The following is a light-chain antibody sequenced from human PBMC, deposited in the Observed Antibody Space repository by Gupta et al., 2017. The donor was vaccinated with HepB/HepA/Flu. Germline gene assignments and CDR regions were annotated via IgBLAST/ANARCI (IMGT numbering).Light chain of an antibody. CDR2: GAS. J-gene: IGKJ4*01. CDR1: QFISTY. Sequence: DIVMTQSPATLSLSPGETATLSCRASQFISTYLAWYQHKPGHAPRVVIYGASTRATGIPARFRGSGSGTEFTLTINSLQSEDFAIYYCQQFQTWPLITFGGGTKLEI. V-gene: IGKV3-15*01. CDR3: QQFQTWPLIT.